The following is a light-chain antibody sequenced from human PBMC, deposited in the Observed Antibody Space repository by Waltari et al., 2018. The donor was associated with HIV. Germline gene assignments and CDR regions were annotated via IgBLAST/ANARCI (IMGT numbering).Light chain of an antibody. Sequence: QFALTQPASVSGSPGQSITISCTGSSSDVGCYNYVSWYQQHPGKAPKLIIYEVSNRPSGICSRFSGSKSGNTASLTISGLQAEDEADYFCSSLTSSTTLGVLFGGGTQLTVL. CDR1: SSDVGCYNY. V-gene: IGLV2-14*01. J-gene: IGLJ2*01. CDR2: EVS. CDR3: SSLTSSTTLGVL.